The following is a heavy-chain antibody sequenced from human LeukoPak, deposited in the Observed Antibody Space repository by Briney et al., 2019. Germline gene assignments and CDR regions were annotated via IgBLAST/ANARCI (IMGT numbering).Heavy chain of an antibody. Sequence: SETLSLTCTVSADSINSYYWGWVRQPAGRGLEWIGRIYTTGRADYDPSLQSRVTMSVDTSQKQFSLNLRSVTAADTAFYFCARHGYTASHFFLDYWGQGTLVAVSS. CDR3: ARHGYTASHFFLDY. J-gene: IGHJ4*02. V-gene: IGHV4-4*07. CDR2: IYTTGRA. D-gene: IGHD5-18*01. CDR1: ADSINSYY.